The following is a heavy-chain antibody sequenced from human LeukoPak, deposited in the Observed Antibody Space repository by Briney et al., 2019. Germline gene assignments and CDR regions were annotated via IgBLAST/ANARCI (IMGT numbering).Heavy chain of an antibody. J-gene: IGHJ4*02. V-gene: IGHV3-11*06. CDR2: ISSGSTYT. CDR1: GFTFSDYY. Sequence: GGCVRLSCAASGFTFSDYYMSWSRQAPGKGLEWVSYISSGSTYTNYADSVKGRFTISRDNAKNSLYLQMNSLRAEDTAVYYCSSQEGIASPFDYWGQATLDTVSS. CDR3: SSQEGIASPFDY. D-gene: IGHD6-13*01.